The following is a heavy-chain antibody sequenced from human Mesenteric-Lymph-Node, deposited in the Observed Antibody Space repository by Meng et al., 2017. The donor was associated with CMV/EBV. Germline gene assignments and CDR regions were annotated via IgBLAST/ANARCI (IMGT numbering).Heavy chain of an antibody. V-gene: IGHV3-30-3*01. CDR1: GFTFSTYA. D-gene: IGHD2-2*01. CDR3: ARGFCSSSGCYWQYDYYYAMDV. Sequence: GESLKISCAASGFTFSTYAMHWVRQAPGKGLEWVALISYDGNIKHYADSVKGRFTISRDSSKNTLYLQMNSLRAEDTALYYCARGFCSSSGCYWQYDYYYAMDVWGQGTTVTVSS. J-gene: IGHJ6*02. CDR2: ISYDGNIK.